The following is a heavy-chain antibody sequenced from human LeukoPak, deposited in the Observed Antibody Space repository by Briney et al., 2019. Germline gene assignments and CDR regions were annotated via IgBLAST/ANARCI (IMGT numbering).Heavy chain of an antibody. CDR3: AKGGEVGYYFDY. CDR1: GFTFDDYA. Sequence: GGSLRLSCAASGFTFDDYAMPWVRHAPGKGLEWVSGISWNSGSIGYADSVKGRFTISRDNAKNSLYLQMNSLRAEDTALYYCAKGGEVGYYFDYWGQGTLVTVSS. CDR2: ISWNSGSI. D-gene: IGHD4-17*01. V-gene: IGHV3-9*01. J-gene: IGHJ4*02.